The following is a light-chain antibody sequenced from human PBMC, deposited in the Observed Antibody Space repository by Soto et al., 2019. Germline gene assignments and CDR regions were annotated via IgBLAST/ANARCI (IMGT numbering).Light chain of an antibody. Sequence: DIQMTQSPSSLSASIGDRVTITCRASQNVGTYLSWYQQKQGKAPKLLINVASTLQSGVPSRFSGSGSGTDFTLAISSLQPEDFATYYCQQSSSTPQTFGGGNRVEIK. CDR2: VAS. CDR3: QQSSSTPQT. J-gene: IGKJ4*01. V-gene: IGKV1-39*01. CDR1: QNVGTY.